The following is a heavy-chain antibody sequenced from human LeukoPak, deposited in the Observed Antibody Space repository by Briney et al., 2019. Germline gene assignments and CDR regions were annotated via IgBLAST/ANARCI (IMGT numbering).Heavy chain of an antibody. Sequence: GGSLRLSCAVSGFTFSSEAMGWVRQAPGKGLEWVSVIYSGGSTYYADSVKGRFTISRDNSKNTLYLQMNSLRAEDTAVYYCASRDAPWGQGTMVTVSS. J-gene: IGHJ3*01. D-gene: IGHD2-2*01. CDR1: GFTFSSEA. V-gene: IGHV3-53*01. CDR3: ASRDAP. CDR2: IYSGGST.